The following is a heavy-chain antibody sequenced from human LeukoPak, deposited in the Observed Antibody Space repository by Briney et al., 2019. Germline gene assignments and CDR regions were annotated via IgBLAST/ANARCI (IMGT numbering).Heavy chain of an antibody. V-gene: IGHV3-23*01. D-gene: IGHD2-2*01. Sequence: GGSLRLSCAASGFTFSSYAMSWVRQAPGKGLEWVSAISGSGGSTYYADSVKGRFTISRDNSKNTLYLQMNSLRAEDTAVYYCAKDGYGCSSTSCYPGWFDPWGQGTLVTVSS. CDR1: GFTFSSYA. J-gene: IGHJ5*02. CDR3: AKDGYGCSSTSCYPGWFDP. CDR2: ISGSGGST.